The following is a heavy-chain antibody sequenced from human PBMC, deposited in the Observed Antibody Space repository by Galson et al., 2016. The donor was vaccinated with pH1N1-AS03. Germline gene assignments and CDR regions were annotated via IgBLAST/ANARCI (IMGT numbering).Heavy chain of an antibody. V-gene: IGHV1-46*01. CDR3: ARVSAGLTGYYYAMDV. CDR1: GYTFTSYY. J-gene: IGHJ6*02. CDR2: INPSDGNT. Sequence: SVKVSCKASGYTFTSYYIHWVRQAPGRGREWMGIINPSDGNTNYAQRFQGRVTTTRDTSTSTVYMELSSLRSDDTAVYYCARVSAGLTGYYYAMDVWGQGTTVTVSS. D-gene: IGHD4/OR15-4a*01.